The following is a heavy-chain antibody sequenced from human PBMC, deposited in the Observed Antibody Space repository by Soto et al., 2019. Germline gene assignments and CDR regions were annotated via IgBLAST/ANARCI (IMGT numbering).Heavy chain of an antibody. CDR2: MNPSSGNT. V-gene: IGHV1-8*01. Sequence: ASVKVSCKASGYTFTSYDINWVRQATGQGLEWTGWMNPSSGNTGYAQKFQGRVTMTRNTSISTAYMELSSLRSEDTAVYYCARGLMVRGTTRSSWGQGTLVTVSS. CDR1: GYTFTSYD. J-gene: IGHJ5*02. CDR3: ARGLMVRGTTRSS. D-gene: IGHD3-10*01.